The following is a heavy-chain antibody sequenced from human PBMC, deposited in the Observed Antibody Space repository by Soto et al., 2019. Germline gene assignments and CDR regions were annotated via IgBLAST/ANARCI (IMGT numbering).Heavy chain of an antibody. J-gene: IGHJ4*02. CDR1: GDSISITSYY. CDR2: IHYSGRT. CDR3: ASTKVETLYFDY. D-gene: IGHD2-15*01. V-gene: IGHV4-39*01. Sequence: QLQLQESGPGLVKPSETLSLTCTVSGDSISITSYYWGWVRQPPGKGLEWIGSIHYSGRTHYNPSLQSRVTISGDASKKHFSLKLRSVTAADTAVYYCASTKVETLYFDYWGQGTLVTVSS.